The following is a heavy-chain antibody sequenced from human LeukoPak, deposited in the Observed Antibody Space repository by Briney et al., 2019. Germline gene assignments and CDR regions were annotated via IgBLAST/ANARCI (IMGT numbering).Heavy chain of an antibody. J-gene: IGHJ4*02. CDR1: GGSFRGYY. D-gene: IGHD3-10*01. CDR3: ARPGNYGSGIQGDYFDY. CDR2: INHSGST. V-gene: IGHV4-34*01. Sequence: PSETLSLTCAVYGGSFRGYYWSWIRQPPGKGLEGIGKINHSGSTNYNPSLKSRVTISVDTSKNQFSLKLSSVTAADTAVYYCARPGNYGSGIQGDYFDYWGQGTLVTVSS.